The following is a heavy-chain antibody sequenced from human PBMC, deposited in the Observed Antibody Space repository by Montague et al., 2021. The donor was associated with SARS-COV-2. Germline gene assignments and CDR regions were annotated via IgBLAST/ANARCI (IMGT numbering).Heavy chain of an antibody. CDR1: GGSFSGWY. J-gene: IGHJ6*03. CDR3: ARGGGNIPTNYYSYYYLDV. D-gene: IGHD4-23*01. Sequence: SETLSLTCAVYGGSFSGWYWSWVRQPPGKGLEWIGEINRRGNTIYNPSLKSRVTISEDTSKSQFSLKLSSVTAADTAVYYCARGGGNIPTNYYSYYYLDVWGTGTTITVSS. V-gene: IGHV4-34*01. CDR2: INRRGNT.